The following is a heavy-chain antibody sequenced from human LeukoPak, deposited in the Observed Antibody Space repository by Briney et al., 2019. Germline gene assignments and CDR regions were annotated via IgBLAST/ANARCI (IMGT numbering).Heavy chain of an antibody. CDR1: GFTYSSYG. D-gene: IGHD2-21*01. CDR2: IRYDGSNK. V-gene: IGHV3-30*02. J-gene: IGHJ4*02. CDR3: AKAIHCGGDCSYFDY. Sequence: GGSLRLXCAASGFTYSSYGMHWVRQAPGKGLESVTFIRYDGSNKYSADSVKGRFTISRDNSKNTLYLQMNSLRVEDTAVYYCAKAIHCGGDCSYFDYWGQGTLVTVSS.